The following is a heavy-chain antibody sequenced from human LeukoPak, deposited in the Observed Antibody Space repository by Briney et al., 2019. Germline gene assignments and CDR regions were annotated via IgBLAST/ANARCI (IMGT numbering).Heavy chain of an antibody. CDR1: GASISSSY. V-gene: IGHV4-4*07. Sequence: SETLSLTCTVSGASISSSYCTWIRQSAGEGLEWIGRMSSGGSTTYNPSFKGRVTMSLDTSKRQFSLNLSSVTAADTAVYFCARDQTHYVSSGYYYVTYLQRWGQGILVTVSS. CDR3: ARDQTHYVSSGYYYVTYLQR. CDR2: MSSGGST. D-gene: IGHD3-22*01. J-gene: IGHJ1*01.